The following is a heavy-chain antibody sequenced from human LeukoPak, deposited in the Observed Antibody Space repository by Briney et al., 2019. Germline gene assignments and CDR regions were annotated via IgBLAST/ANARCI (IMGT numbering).Heavy chain of an antibody. CDR2: IWYDGSNK. V-gene: IGHV3-33*08. Sequence: PGGSLRLSCVVSGFTLSSDWMSWVRQAPGKGLEWVAVIWYDGSNKYYADSVKGRFTISRDNPKNTLYVQMNSLRAEDTAVYYCARGRGADYGGNSGYFDYWGQGTLVTVSS. CDR3: ARGRGADYGGNSGYFDY. J-gene: IGHJ4*02. CDR1: GFTLSSDW. D-gene: IGHD4-23*01.